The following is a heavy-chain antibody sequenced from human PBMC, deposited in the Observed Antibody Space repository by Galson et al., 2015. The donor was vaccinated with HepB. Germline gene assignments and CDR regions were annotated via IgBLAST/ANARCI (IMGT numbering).Heavy chain of an antibody. D-gene: IGHD3-10*01. CDR1: GYTLTELS. Sequence: SVKVSCKVSGYTLTELSMHWVRQAPGKGLERMGGFDPEDGETIYAQKFQGRVTMTEDTSTDTAYMELSSLRSEDTAVYYCATRVRGVIMSAFDIWGQGTMVTVSS. CDR2: FDPEDGET. J-gene: IGHJ3*02. CDR3: ATRVRGVIMSAFDI. V-gene: IGHV1-24*01.